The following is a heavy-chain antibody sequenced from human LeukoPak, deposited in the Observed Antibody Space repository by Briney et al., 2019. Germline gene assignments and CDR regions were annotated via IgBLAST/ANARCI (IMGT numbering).Heavy chain of an antibody. V-gene: IGHV3-7*01. Sequence: HSGGSLRLSCAASGFTFSSYWMSWVRQTPGKGLEWVANIKQDGSEKYYVDSVKGRFTISRDNAKNSLYLQMNSLRAEDTAVYFCARVFSYDSSGYGTFDYWGQGTLVTVSS. D-gene: IGHD3-22*01. CDR2: IKQDGSEK. CDR3: ARVFSYDSSGYGTFDY. CDR1: GFTFSSYW. J-gene: IGHJ4*02.